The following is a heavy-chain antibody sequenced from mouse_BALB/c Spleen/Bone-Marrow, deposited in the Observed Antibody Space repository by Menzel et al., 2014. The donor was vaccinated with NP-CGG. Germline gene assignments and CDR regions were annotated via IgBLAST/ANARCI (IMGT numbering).Heavy chain of an antibody. CDR1: GYTFTSYW. Sequence: LQQSGSELVRPGASVKLSCKASGYTFTSYWMHWVKQRHGQGLEWIGNIYPGSGSTNYDEKFKSKGTLTVDISSSTAYMHLSGLTSEDSAVYYCTRGFAYWGQGTLVTVSA. J-gene: IGHJ3*01. CDR2: IYPGSGST. CDR3: TRGFAY. V-gene: IGHV1S22*01.